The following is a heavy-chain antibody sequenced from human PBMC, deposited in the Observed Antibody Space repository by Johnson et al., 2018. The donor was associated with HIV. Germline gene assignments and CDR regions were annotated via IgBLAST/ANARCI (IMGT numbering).Heavy chain of an antibody. CDR2: IYSGGST. D-gene: IGHD2-21*01. Sequence: VQLVESGGGLIQPEGSLRLSCAASGFTVSSNYMSWVRQAPGKGLEWVSIIYSGGSTYYAASVKGRFTTPRDNSKNTLYVQMNSLRAEDTAVYYCARVSMLFIAADAFDIWGQGTMVTVSS. CDR1: GFTVSSNY. J-gene: IGHJ3*02. CDR3: ARVSMLFIAADAFDI. V-gene: IGHV3-53*01.